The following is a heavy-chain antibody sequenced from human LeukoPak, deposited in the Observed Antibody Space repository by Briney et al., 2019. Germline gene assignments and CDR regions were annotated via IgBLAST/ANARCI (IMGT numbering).Heavy chain of an antibody. CDR1: GYTFTGYY. J-gene: IGHJ6*03. CDR2: INPNSGGT. Sequence: ASVKVSCKASGYTFTGYYMHWVRQAPGQGLEWMGWINPNSGGTNYAQKFQGRVTMTRDTSISTAYMELSRLRSDDTAVYYCARDLRYRAPHYYYYYMGVWGKGTTVTVSS. D-gene: IGHD5-18*01. CDR3: ARDLRYRAPHYYYYYMGV. V-gene: IGHV1-2*02.